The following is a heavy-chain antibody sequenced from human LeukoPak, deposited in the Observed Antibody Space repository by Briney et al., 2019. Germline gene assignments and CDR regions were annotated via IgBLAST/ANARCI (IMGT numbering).Heavy chain of an antibody. D-gene: IGHD3-22*01. Sequence: GEPLKISCKGSGYSFTSYWIGWVRQMPGKGLERMGIIYPGDSDTRYSPSFQGQVTISADKSISTAYLQWSSLKASDTAMYYCARHGVESDSSGYIGDYWGQGTLVTVSS. CDR1: GYSFTSYW. CDR3: ARHGVESDSSGYIGDY. V-gene: IGHV5-51*01. CDR2: IYPGDSDT. J-gene: IGHJ4*02.